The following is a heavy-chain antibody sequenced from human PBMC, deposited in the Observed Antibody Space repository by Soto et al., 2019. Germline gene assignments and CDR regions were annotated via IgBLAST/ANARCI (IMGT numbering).Heavy chain of an antibody. J-gene: IGHJ4*02. CDR2: IYYSGST. D-gene: IGHD3-10*01. CDR3: ATLWFGEGNY. Sequence: QLQLQESGPGLVKPSETLSLTCTVSGGSISSSSYYWGWIRQPPGKGLEWIGSIYYSGSTYYNPYLKSRVNISIDTSKNQSSLKLSSVTAAVTAVYYCATLWFGEGNYWGQGTLVTVSS. CDR1: GGSISSSSYY. V-gene: IGHV4-39*01.